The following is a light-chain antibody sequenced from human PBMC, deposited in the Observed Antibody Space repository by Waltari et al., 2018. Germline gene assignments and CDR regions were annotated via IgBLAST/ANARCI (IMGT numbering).Light chain of an antibody. V-gene: IGKV1-5*03. CDR3: QQYNSTPST. CDR1: QSISSW. Sequence: DIQMTQSPSTLSASVGDRVTITCRASQSISSWLAWYQQKPGKAPKLLVYKASSLESGVPSRFSGSGSGREVTRTSSSLQPDDFATYYGQQYNSTPSTFGQGTRLEI. J-gene: IGKJ5*01. CDR2: KAS.